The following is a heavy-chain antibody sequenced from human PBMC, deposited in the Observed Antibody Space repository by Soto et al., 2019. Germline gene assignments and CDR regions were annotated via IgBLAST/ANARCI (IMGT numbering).Heavy chain of an antibody. Sequence: QVQLQESGPGLVKPSQTLSLTCTVSGGSISSGDYYWNWIRQPPGKGLEWIGFIYNSGSTYYNPSFKSRVTISVDTSKNQFSLKLTSVTAADTAVYYCARNDYDYVWESPGGDAFDIWGQGTLVTVSS. CDR2: IYNSGST. V-gene: IGHV4-30-4*01. CDR3: ARNDYDYVWESPGGDAFDI. D-gene: IGHD3-16*01. CDR1: GGSISSGDYY. J-gene: IGHJ3*02.